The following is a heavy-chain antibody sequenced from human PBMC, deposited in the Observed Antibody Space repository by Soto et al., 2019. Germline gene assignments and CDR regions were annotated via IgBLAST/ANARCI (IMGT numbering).Heavy chain of an antibody. CDR1: GGSFSGYY. Sequence: QVQLQQWGAGLLKPSETLSLTCAVYGGSFSGYYWSWIRQPPGKGLEWIGEINHSGSTNHNPSLKSRVTISVDTSKNQFSLKLSSVTAADTAVYYCARGGIVVVPARGWFDPWGQGTLVTVSS. V-gene: IGHV4-34*01. CDR3: ARGGIVVVPARGWFDP. J-gene: IGHJ5*02. D-gene: IGHD2-2*01. CDR2: INHSGST.